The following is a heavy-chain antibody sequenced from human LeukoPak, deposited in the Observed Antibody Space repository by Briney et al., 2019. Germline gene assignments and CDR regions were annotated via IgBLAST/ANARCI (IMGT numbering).Heavy chain of an antibody. CDR2: ISGSGGST. V-gene: IGHV3-23*01. CDR1: GFTFSSYA. Sequence: GGSLRLSCAASGFTFSSYAMSWVRQAPGKGLEWVSAISGSGGSTYYAGSVKGRFTISRDNSKNTLYLQMNSLRAEDTAVYYCAASRYSSSWSYFFYWGQGTLVTVSS. J-gene: IGHJ4*02. CDR3: AASRYSSSWSYFFY. D-gene: IGHD6-13*01.